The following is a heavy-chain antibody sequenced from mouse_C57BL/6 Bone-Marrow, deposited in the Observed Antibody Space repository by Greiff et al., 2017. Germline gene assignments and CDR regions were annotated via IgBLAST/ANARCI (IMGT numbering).Heavy chain of an antibody. Sequence: VQLQQSGAELVRPGTSVKMSCKASGYTFTNYWIGWAKQRPGHGLEWIGDIYPGGGYTNYNQKFKGKATLTADKSSSTAYMQFSSLTSEDYAIYYCARRRGHWYFDVWGTGTTVTVSS. J-gene: IGHJ1*03. CDR2: IYPGGGYT. CDR1: GYTFTNYW. CDR3: ARRRGHWYFDV. D-gene: IGHD3-3*01. V-gene: IGHV1-63*01.